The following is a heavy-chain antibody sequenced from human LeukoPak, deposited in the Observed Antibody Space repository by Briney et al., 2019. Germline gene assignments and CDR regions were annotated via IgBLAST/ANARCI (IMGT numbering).Heavy chain of an antibody. V-gene: IGHV4-59*01. CDR1: GGSISSYY. CDR2: IYYSGST. D-gene: IGHD6-13*01. J-gene: IGHJ4*02. CDR3: ARGDVYSSSWLFDY. Sequence: PSETLSLTCTVSGGSISSYYWNWIRQPPEKGLEWIGYIYYSGSTNYNPSLKSRVTISVDTSKNRFSLKLSSVTAADTAVYYCARGDVYSSSWLFDYWGQGTLVTVSS.